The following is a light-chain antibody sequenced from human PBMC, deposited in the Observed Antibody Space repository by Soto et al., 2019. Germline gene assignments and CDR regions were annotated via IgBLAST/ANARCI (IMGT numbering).Light chain of an antibody. CDR2: KDN. CDR3: EAWDDGLGGYVV. Sequence: QSALTQPPSASGTPGQRVTISCSGSSSNIGRNYVDWYQQLPGTAPNVLIYKDNQRPSRVPDRFSGSKSGTSASLAISGLRSEDEVDDYCEAWDDGLGGYVVFGGGTKLTVL. CDR1: SSNIGRNY. V-gene: IGLV1-47*01. J-gene: IGLJ2*01.